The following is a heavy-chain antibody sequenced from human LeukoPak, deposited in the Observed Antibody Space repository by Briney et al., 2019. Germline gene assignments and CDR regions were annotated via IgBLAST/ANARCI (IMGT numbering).Heavy chain of an antibody. D-gene: IGHD6-13*01. V-gene: IGHV1-2*02. CDR2: INPNSGGT. CDR1: GYTFTGYY. J-gene: IGHJ5*02. CDR3: ARDDSSSWSGNWFDP. Sequence: ASVKVSCKASGYTFTGYYMHWVRQAPGQGLEWMGWINPNSGGTNYAQKFQGRVTMTRDTSISTAYMELSRLRSDDTAVYYCARDDSSSWSGNWFDPWGQGTQVTVSS.